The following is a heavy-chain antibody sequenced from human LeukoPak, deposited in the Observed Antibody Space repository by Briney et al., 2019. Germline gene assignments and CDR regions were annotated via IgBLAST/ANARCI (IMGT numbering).Heavy chain of an antibody. CDR1: GFTFSSYG. J-gene: IGHJ3*02. CDR2: ISYDGSSK. Sequence: QTGRSLRLSCAASGFTFSSYGMNWVRQAPGKGLEWVAVISYDGSSKYYADSVKGRFTISRDNSKNTLYLQMSSLRAEDTAVYYCAKDGSSGYYPYAFDIWGQGTKVTVSS. CDR3: AKDGSSGYYPYAFDI. D-gene: IGHD3-22*01. V-gene: IGHV3-30*18.